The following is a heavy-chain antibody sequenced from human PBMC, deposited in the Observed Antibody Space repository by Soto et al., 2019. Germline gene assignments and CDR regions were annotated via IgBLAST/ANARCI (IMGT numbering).Heavy chain of an antibody. J-gene: IGHJ4*02. CDR2: IGGSGAGT. Sequence: EVQLLESGGGLVQPGGSLRLSCAASGFTFSSYAMSWVRQAPGKGLEWVSGIGGSGAGTNYADSVKGRFTISRDNSKNTLYLQMSSLGAEATAGYYCAGGGGIAVAGTPLDYWGQGPLVTVSS. CDR1: GFTFSSYA. D-gene: IGHD6-19*01. V-gene: IGHV3-23*01. CDR3: AGGGGIAVAGTPLDY.